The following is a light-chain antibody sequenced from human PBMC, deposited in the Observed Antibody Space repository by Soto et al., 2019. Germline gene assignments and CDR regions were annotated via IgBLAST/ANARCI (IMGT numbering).Light chain of an antibody. V-gene: IGKV1-27*01. J-gene: IGKJ1*01. CDR3: QNFDSAPQT. CDR2: EAY. Sequence: DIQMTQSPSSLSASVGDRVTITCRASQGIRHYLAWYQQKPGKVPKLLIYEAYNLQSGVPSRFRGGGSGTEFTLTISSLQPEDVANYYCQNFDSAPQTFGQGTKVEIK. CDR1: QGIRHY.